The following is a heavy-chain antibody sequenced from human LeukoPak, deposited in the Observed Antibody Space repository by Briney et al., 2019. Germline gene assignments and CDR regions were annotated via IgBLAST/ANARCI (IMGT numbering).Heavy chain of an antibody. D-gene: IGHD5-12*01. CDR2: ISSSTSYI. Sequence: GGSLRLSCAASGFTFSTYSMNWVRQAPGKGLEWVSSISSSTSYIYYADSVKGRFTISRDNAKNSLYLQMNSLRAEDTAVYYCARGGGYEPLDYWGQGTLVTVSS. J-gene: IGHJ4*02. CDR3: ARGGGYEPLDY. CDR1: GFTFSTYS. V-gene: IGHV3-21*01.